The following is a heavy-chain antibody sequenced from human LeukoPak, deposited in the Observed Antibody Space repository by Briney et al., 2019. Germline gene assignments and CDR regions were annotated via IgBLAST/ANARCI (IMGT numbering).Heavy chain of an antibody. CDR2: IRSKAYGGTA. D-gene: IGHD1-26*01. V-gene: IGHV3-49*04. J-gene: IGHJ4*02. CDR1: GFTFGDHA. Sequence: GGSLRLSCTASGFTFGDHAMSWVRQAPGKGLEWITFIRSKAYGGTAEYAASVRGRFSISRDDSKSIAYLQMNSLKTEDTAMYYCTRSTYSSTYYVVFDSWGQGTLVTASS. CDR3: TRSTYSSTYYVVFDS.